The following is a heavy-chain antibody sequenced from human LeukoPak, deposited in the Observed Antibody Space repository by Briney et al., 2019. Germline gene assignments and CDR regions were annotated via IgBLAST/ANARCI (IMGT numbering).Heavy chain of an antibody. V-gene: IGHV3-21*01. CDR2: ISSSSSYM. CDR3: ARALSHASGWLGS. J-gene: IGHJ5*01. CDR1: GFTFSSYT. D-gene: IGHD6-19*01. Sequence: GGSLRLSCVASGFTFSSYTMTWVRQAPGKGLEWVSCISSSSSYMYYGDTLKGRFTISRDNAKNSLFLQMDNLRADDTAMYYCARALSHASGWLGSWAQGTLVTVSS.